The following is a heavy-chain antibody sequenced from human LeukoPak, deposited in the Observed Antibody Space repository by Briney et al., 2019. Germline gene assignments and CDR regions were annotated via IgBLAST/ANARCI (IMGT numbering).Heavy chain of an antibody. Sequence: SETLSLTCAVSGGSISSGGYSWSWIRQHPGKGLEWIGYIYYSGSTYYNPSLKSRVTISVDTSKNQFSLKLSSVTAADTAVYYCARAPDCTNGVCYTFWFDPWGQGTLVTVSS. CDR1: GGSISSGGYS. CDR2: IYYSGST. V-gene: IGHV4-31*11. CDR3: ARAPDCTNGVCYTFWFDP. J-gene: IGHJ5*02. D-gene: IGHD2-8*01.